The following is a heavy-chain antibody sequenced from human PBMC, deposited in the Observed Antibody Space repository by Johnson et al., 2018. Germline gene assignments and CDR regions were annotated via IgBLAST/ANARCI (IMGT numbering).Heavy chain of an antibody. CDR1: GFTFSSYA. Sequence: QVQLQESGGGVVQPGRSLRLSCAASGFTFSSYAMHWVRQAPGKGLEWVAVISQDGTNKYYADSVEGRFTISRDNSKNTLYLQMNSLRPEDTAVYYCAKSRPYYYDSADFQHWGQGTLVTVSS. D-gene: IGHD3-22*01. J-gene: IGHJ1*01. CDR3: AKSRPYYYDSADFQH. CDR2: ISQDGTNK. V-gene: IGHV3-30-3*02.